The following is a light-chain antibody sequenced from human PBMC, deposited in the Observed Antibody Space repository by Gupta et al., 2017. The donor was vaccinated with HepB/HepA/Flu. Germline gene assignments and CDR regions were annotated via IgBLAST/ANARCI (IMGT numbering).Light chain of an antibody. CDR1: SLRSYY. V-gene: IGLV3-19*01. CDR2: GKN. CDR3: NSRDSSGNHRVV. J-gene: IGLJ2*01. Sequence: SSELTQDPAVSVALGQTVRIPCQGDSLRSYYASWYQQKPGQAPVLVIYGKNNRPSGIPDRFSGSSSGNTASLTITGAQAEDEADYYCNSRDSSGNHRVVFGGGTKLTVL.